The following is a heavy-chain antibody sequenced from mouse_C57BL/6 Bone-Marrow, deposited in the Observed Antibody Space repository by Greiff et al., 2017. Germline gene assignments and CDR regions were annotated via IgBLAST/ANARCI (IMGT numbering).Heavy chain of an antibody. Sequence: VQLQQPGAELVKPGASVKMSCKASGYTFPSYWITWVKQRPGQGLEWIGDIYPTSGRTNYNEKFKSKAILTVDTSSNTAYMQLSSLTSEDSAVFYWARSGPLGRSFDYWGQGTTLTGSS. CDR1: GYTFPSYW. J-gene: IGHJ2*01. CDR3: ARSGPLGRSFDY. CDR2: IYPTSGRT. V-gene: IGHV1-55*01. D-gene: IGHD4-1*01.